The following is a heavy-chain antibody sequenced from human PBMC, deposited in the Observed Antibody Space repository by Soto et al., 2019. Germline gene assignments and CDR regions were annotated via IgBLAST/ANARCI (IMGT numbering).Heavy chain of an antibody. CDR1: GRSLSSSSYY. CDR3: ARGGRSSSYYYLDY. V-gene: IGHV4-39*01. Sequence: SETLSLTCTLSGRSLSSSSYYWGWIRQPPGKGLEWIGSIYYSGSTYYNPSLKSRVTISVDTSKNQFSLKMSSVTAADTAVYYCARGGRSSSYYYLDYWGQGTLVTVSS. J-gene: IGHJ4*02. D-gene: IGHD6-13*01. CDR2: IYYSGST.